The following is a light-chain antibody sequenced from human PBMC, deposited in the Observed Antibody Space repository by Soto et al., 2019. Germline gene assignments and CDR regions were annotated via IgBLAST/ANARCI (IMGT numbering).Light chain of an antibody. CDR3: SSYTSSSTPV. J-gene: IGLJ3*02. Sequence: QSVLTQPASVSGSPGQSITISCTGTSSDVGGYNYVSWYQQHPGKASKLMIYEVSNRPSGVSNRFSGSKSGNTASLTISGLQAEDEADYYCSSYTSSSTPVFGGGTKLTVL. CDR1: SSDVGGYNY. V-gene: IGLV2-14*01. CDR2: EVS.